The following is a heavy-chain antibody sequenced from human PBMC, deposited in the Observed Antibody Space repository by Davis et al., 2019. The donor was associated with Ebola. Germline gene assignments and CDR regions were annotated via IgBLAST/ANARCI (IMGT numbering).Heavy chain of an antibody. V-gene: IGHV1-2*06. CDR1: GGTFSNYA. D-gene: IGHD4-11*01. CDR2: VILKSGAT. CDR3: ARGHNYAHEY. J-gene: IGHJ4*02. Sequence: ASVKVSCKASGGTFSNYAIHWVRQAPGQGLEWLGRVILKSGATNYAQKFQGRVTMTRDTSISTVYMELSSLRYDDTADYYCARGHNYAHEYWGQGTLVTVSS.